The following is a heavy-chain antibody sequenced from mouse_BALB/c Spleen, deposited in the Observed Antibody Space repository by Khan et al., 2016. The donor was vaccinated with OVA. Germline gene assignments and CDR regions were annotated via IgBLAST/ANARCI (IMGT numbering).Heavy chain of an antibody. V-gene: IGHV10-1*02. Sequence: EVQLQESGGGLVQPKGSLKLSCAASGFTFNTYAMNWVRQAPGKGLEWVACIRSNSNNYATYYADSVEVRFTISRDDSQSMLYLQKNNLKTEDTAVYCCVGSGYFDYWGQGTTLTVSS. D-gene: IGHD1-3*01. J-gene: IGHJ2*01. CDR1: GFTFNTYA. CDR2: IRSNSNNYAT. CDR3: VGSGYFDY.